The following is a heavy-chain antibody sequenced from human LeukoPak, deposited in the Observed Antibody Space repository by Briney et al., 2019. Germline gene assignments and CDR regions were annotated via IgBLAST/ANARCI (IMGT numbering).Heavy chain of an antibody. V-gene: IGHV3-23*01. CDR3: AKDFVRYNIQFDY. CDR2: ISGGGAGT. Sequence: GGSLRLSCAASGLSFTFYAMSWVRQAPGKGLEWVSSISGGGAGTYYADSVRGRFTISRDNSKNTLYLQMNSLRAEDTALYYCAKDFVRYNIQFDYWGQGALVTVSS. CDR1: GLSFTFYA. J-gene: IGHJ4*02. D-gene: IGHD1-1*01.